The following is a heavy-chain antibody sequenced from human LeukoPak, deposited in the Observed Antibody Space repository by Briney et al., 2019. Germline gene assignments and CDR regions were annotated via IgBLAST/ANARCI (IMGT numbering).Heavy chain of an antibody. J-gene: IGHJ4*02. Sequence: GASVKVSCKASGYTFTSYGISWVRQAPGQGLEWMGWISAYNGNTNYAQKPQGRVTMTTDTSTSTAYMELRSLRSDDTAVYYCARDHSSGWFSKPNFDYWGQGTLVTVSS. V-gene: IGHV1-18*01. D-gene: IGHD6-19*01. CDR2: ISAYNGNT. CDR3: ARDHSSGWFSKPNFDY. CDR1: GYTFTSYG.